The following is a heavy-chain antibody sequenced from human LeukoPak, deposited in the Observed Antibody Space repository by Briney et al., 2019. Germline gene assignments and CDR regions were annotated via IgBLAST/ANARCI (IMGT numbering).Heavy chain of an antibody. V-gene: IGHV3-21*01. D-gene: IGHD4-17*01. CDR3: ARDDYGGYYYYYMDV. CDR2: ISSSSSYI. CDR1: GFTFSSYS. Sequence: GGSLRLSCAASGFTFSSYSMNWVRQAPGKELEWVSSISSSSSYIYYADSVKGRFTISRDNAKNSLYLQMNSLRAEDTAVYYCARDDYGGYYYYYMDVWGKGTTVTVSS. J-gene: IGHJ6*03.